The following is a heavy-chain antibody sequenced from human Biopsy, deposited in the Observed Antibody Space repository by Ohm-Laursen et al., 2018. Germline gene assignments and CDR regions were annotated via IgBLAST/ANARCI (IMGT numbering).Heavy chain of an antibody. CDR3: ARHSGGNDAHRGY. J-gene: IGHJ4*02. V-gene: IGHV4-59*08. Sequence: TLSLTCTVSGGSISSYYWSWIRQPPGKGLEWIGFLYYNGFTNSNPSLKSRVTISVDPFRNQFSLKLSAVTAADTAVYYFARHSGGNDAHRGYWGQGNLVTVSS. CDR1: GGSISSYY. CDR2: LYYNGFT. D-gene: IGHD3-16*01.